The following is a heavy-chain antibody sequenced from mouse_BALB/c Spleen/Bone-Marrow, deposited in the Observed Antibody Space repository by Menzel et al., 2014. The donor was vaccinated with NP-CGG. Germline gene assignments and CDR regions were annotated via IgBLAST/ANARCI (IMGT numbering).Heavy chain of an antibody. Sequence: VHLVESGAELVKPGASVKLSCKASGYTFTSYWMHWVKQRPGQGLEWIGEIDPSDSYTNYNQKFKGKATLTVDKSSSTAHMELRSLASEDSAVYYCAREGGYYYGSSPYFDVWGAGTTVTVSS. J-gene: IGHJ1*01. CDR2: IDPSDSYT. D-gene: IGHD1-1*01. V-gene: IGHV1-69*02. CDR1: GYTFTSYW. CDR3: AREGGYYYGSSPYFDV.